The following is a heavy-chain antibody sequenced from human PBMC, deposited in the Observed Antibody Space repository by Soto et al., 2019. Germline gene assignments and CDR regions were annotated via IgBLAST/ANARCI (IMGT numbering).Heavy chain of an antibody. J-gene: IGHJ4*02. CDR3: ARDGIGGTVFRGFCDY. CDR1: RSMFSGYG. V-gene: IGHV3-33*01. Sequence: QEHLVESGGGVVQPGRSLRLSSASSRSMFSGYGMHWGRQAPGKGLEWVAVIWYDGSNKYYADSVKGRFTISRDNSKNMLYLQMDSLRVEDTAVYYCARDGIGGTVFRGFCDYWGQGTLVTVSS. D-gene: IGHD2-15*01. CDR2: IWYDGSNK.